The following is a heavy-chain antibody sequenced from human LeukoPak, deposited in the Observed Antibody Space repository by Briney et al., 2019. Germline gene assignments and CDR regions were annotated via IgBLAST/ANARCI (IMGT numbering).Heavy chain of an antibody. J-gene: IGHJ3*02. CDR1: GGTFSSYA. CDR3: ARRTDTATVRYNAFDI. V-gene: IGHV1-69*13. Sequence: GASVKVSCKASGGTFSSYAISWVRQAPGQGLEWMGGIIPIFGTANYAQKFQGRVTITADESTSTAYMELSSLRSEDTAVYYCARRTDTATVRYNAFDIWGQGTMVTVSS. CDR2: IIPIFGTA. D-gene: IGHD5-18*01.